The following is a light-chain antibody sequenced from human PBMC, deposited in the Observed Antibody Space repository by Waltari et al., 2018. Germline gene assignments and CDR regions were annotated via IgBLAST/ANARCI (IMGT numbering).Light chain of an antibody. CDR2: KAS. Sequence: DIQMTQSPSTLSASVGDRVTITCRASQSVSVWLAWYQQKPGKAPKLLIYKASNLESGVPSRFSGSGSGTEFTLTISSLQPDDFATYYCQQYNSYSTFGQGTKVGIK. V-gene: IGKV1-5*03. CDR3: QQYNSYST. CDR1: QSVSVW. J-gene: IGKJ1*01.